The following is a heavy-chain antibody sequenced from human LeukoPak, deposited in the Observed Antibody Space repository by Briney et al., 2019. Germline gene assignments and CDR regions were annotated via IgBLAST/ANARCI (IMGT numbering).Heavy chain of an antibody. Sequence: GESLKISCKGSGFGFTTYWIGWVRQMPGKGLEWMGIIYPRDSDTRYSPSFQGQVTISADKSINTAYLQWSSLKASDTAMYYCARAIIVGATDPGIYYYGMDVWGQGTTVTVSS. CDR1: GFGFTTYW. D-gene: IGHD1-26*01. CDR3: ARAIIVGATDPGIYYYGMDV. J-gene: IGHJ6*02. V-gene: IGHV5-51*01. CDR2: IYPRDSDT.